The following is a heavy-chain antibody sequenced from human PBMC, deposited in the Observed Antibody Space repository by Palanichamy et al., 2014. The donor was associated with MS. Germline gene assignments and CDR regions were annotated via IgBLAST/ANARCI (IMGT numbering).Heavy chain of an antibody. CDR2: INSDGNTT. CDR1: GFTSTSYW. CDR3: ARGTDGSSSSRTFDN. Sequence: EVQLVESGGGLVQPGGCLRLSCAASGFTSTSYWMHWVRQVPGKGLVWVSRINSDGNTTTYADSVKGRFTISRDNAKNTLFLQMNTPRAEDSGMYYCARGTDGSSSSRTFDNWGQGTLVTASS. V-gene: IGHV3-74*03. D-gene: IGHD5-24*01. J-gene: IGHJ4*02.